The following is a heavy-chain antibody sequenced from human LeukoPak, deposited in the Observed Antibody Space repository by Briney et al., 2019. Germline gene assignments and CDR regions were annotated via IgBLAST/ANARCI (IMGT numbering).Heavy chain of an antibody. Sequence: SETLSLTCTVSGGSISSSSYYWGWIRQPPGKGLECIGYIYYSGSTNYNPSLKSRVTISVDTSKNQFSLKLSSVTAADTAVYYCARLRGALDYWGQGTLVTVSS. CDR3: ARLRGALDY. J-gene: IGHJ4*02. V-gene: IGHV4-61*05. D-gene: IGHD1-26*01. CDR2: IYYSGST. CDR1: GGSISSSSYY.